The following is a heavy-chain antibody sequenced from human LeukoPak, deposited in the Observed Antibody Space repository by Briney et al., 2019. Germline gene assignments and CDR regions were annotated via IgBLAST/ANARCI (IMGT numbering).Heavy chain of an antibody. V-gene: IGHV4-59*08. CDR2: IYYSGST. CDR3: AREYSSSSGRRAFDI. CDR1: GGSIIGYY. D-gene: IGHD6-6*01. J-gene: IGHJ3*02. Sequence: SETLSLTCTVSGGSIIGYYWSWIRQPPGKGLEWIGYIYYSGSTNYNPSLTSRLTISIDTSENQFSLKLSSVTATDTAVYYCAREYSSSSGRRAFDIWGQGTMVTVSS.